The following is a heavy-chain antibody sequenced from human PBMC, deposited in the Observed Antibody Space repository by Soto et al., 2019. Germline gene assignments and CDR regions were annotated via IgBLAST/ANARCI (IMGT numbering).Heavy chain of an antibody. CDR3: ARGKEDIVATTVRVYGMDV. D-gene: IGHD5-12*01. V-gene: IGHV1-8*01. CDR2: MNPNSGNT. J-gene: IGHJ6*02. Sequence: QVQLVQSGAEVKKPGASVKVSCKASGYTFTSYDINWVRQATGQGLEWMGWMNPNSGNTGYAQKYQGRVTMTRNTSISTAYMELSSLRSEDTAVYYCARGKEDIVATTVRVYGMDVWGQGTTVTVSS. CDR1: GYTFTSYD.